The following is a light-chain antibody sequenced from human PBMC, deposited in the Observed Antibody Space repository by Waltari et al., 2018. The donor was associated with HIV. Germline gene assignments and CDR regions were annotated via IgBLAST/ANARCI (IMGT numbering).Light chain of an antibody. CDR3: SAWDDNVNGL. CDR1: RSNIGVNS. J-gene: IGLJ2*01. Sequence: QSGLTQPPSASGTIGQRVTISCLGRRSNIGVNSVNWYQQLPGTVPTLLIYNNNQRPSVVPDRFSGSKSGTSAYLAISGLQAADEADYYCSAWDDNVNGLFGGGTKLTVL. CDR2: NNN. V-gene: IGLV1-44*01.